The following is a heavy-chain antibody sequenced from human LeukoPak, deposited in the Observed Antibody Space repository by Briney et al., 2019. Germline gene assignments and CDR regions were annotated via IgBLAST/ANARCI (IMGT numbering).Heavy chain of an antibody. J-gene: IGHJ5*02. CDR2: INPNSGGT. D-gene: IGHD6-19*01. CDR3: ARGSSIAVAGPNWFDP. CDR1: GYTFTGYY. V-gene: IGHV1-2*04. Sequence: ASVTVSCKASGYTFTGYYMHWVRQAPGQGLEWMGWINPNSGGTNYAQKFQGWVTMTRDTSISTAYMELSRLRSDDTAVYYCARGSSIAVAGPNWFDPWGQGTLVTVSS.